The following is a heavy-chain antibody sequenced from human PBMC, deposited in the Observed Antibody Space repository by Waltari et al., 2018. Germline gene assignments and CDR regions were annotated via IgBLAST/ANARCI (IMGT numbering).Heavy chain of an antibody. Sequence: EVQLVESGGGLVTPGGSLRLSCAASGFTFSSYSMDWVRQAPGGGLEWVASMTRSSSYICYADSVKGRFTISRDNAKNSLYLQMNSLRAEDTAVYYCASEIVGDILDDAMDVWGQGTTVTVSS. J-gene: IGHJ6*02. CDR2: MTRSSSYI. CDR3: ASEIVGDILDDAMDV. V-gene: IGHV3-21*01. CDR1: GFTFSSYS. D-gene: IGHD1-26*01.